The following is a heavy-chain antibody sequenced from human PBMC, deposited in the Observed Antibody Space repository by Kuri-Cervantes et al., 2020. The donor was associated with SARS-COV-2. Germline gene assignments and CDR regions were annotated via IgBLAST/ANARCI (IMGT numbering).Heavy chain of an antibody. CDR3: ARDHFDFLSGHSYYYHPLDV. J-gene: IGHJ6*02. D-gene: IGHD3-3*01. V-gene: IGHV1-18*01. CDR1: GYTFSDYG. CDR2: IGDHNYNT. Sequence: ASVKVSCKASGYTFSDYGVSWVRQAPGQGLEWVGWIGDHNYNTIYAQKVQDRVTMTTDVSTSTAYMELRSLRSDDTAVYYCARDHFDFLSGHSYYYHPLDVWGQGTTVTVSS.